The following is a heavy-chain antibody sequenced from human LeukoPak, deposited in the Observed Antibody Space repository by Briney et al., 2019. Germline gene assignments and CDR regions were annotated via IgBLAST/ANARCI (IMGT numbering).Heavy chain of an antibody. CDR1: GYTLTDYY. D-gene: IGHD1/OR15-1a*01. V-gene: IGHV1-2*02. J-gene: IGHJ3*01. Sequence: ASVKVSCKASGYTLTDYYLHWVRQAPGQPLECVGWINPTSGRTNYAQKFHDRVTLARDTSNNTSYMELTRLTSDDTAVYFCAREFRTTTWSYDAFDLWGQGTMVTVSS. CDR2: INPTSGRT. CDR3: AREFRTTTWSYDAFDL.